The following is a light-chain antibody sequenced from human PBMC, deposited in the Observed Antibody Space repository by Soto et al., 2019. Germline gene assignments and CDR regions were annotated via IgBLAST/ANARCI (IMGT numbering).Light chain of an antibody. V-gene: IGLV2-23*01. CDR2: EGS. CDR1: SSDVGSYKF. Sequence: QSALTQPASVSGSPGQSITISCTGTSSDVGSYKFVSWYQQHPVKAPKLMIYEGSKRPSGVSNRFSGSKSGNTASLTISGLQAEDEADYYCSSYAGSSTLVFGGGTKLTVL. CDR3: SSYAGSSTLV. J-gene: IGLJ2*01.